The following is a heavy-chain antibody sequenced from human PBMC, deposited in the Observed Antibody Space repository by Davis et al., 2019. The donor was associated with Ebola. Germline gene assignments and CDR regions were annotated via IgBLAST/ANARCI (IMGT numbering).Heavy chain of an antibody. CDR3: SRAGFRSFNYEAGHVVYHSYGMDV. D-gene: IGHD5-24*01. CDR1: GYTFTRYG. V-gene: IGHV1-18*01. CDR2: ITAYNGNT. Sequence: ASVKVSCKASGYTFTRYGITWVRQAPGQGPEWMGWITAYNGNTTYAQKFQGRVTMTTDTSTNTAYMDLRSLRSDDTAIYYCSRAGFRSFNYEAGHVVYHSYGMDVWGQGTTVTVSS. J-gene: IGHJ6*02.